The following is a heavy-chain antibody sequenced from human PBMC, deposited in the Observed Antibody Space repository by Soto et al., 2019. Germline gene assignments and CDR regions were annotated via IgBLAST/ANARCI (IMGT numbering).Heavy chain of an antibody. D-gene: IGHD3-16*01. J-gene: IGHJ5*02. CDR3: ARDIEGGEEITRSKVNPSTIAYP. CDR1: GYTFTSYG. CDR2: ISAYNGNT. V-gene: IGHV1-18*01. Sequence: ASVKVSCKASGYTFTSYGISWVRQAPGQGLEWMGWISAYNGNTNYAQKLQGRVTMTTDTSTSTAYMELRSLRSDDTAVYYCARDIEGGEEITRSKVNPSTIAYPWGQGTLVTVSS.